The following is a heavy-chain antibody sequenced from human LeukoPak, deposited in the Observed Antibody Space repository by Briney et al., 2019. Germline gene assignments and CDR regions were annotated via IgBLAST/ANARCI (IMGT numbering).Heavy chain of an antibody. CDR1: GYTFTAYY. Sequence: ASVKVSCKASGYTFTAYYMHWVRQAPGQGLEWMGWINPNSGGTNFAQRFQGRVTMTRDTSISTAYMELSRLRSDDTAVYYCARDSAMYYYGSGRTSRYYYYYMDVWGKGTTVTISS. V-gene: IGHV1-2*02. CDR2: INPNSGGT. J-gene: IGHJ6*03. D-gene: IGHD3-10*01. CDR3: ARDSAMYYYGSGRTSRYYYYYMDV.